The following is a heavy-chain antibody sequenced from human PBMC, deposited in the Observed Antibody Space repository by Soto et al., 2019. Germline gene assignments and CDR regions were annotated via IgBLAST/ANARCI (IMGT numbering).Heavy chain of an antibody. D-gene: IGHD1-26*01. CDR1: GFTLSSYA. CDR3: AKGSSVGATRELDY. J-gene: IGHJ4*02. Sequence: PGGSLRLSCAASGFTLSSYAMSWVRQAPGKGLEWVSAISGSGGSTYYADSVKGRFTISRDNSKNTLYLQMNSLRAEDTAVYYCAKGSSVGATRELDYWGQGTLVTVSS. CDR2: ISGSGGST. V-gene: IGHV3-23*01.